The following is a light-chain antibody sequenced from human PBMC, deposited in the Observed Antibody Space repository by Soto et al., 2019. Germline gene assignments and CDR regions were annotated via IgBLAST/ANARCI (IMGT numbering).Light chain of an antibody. J-gene: IGKJ4*01. CDR1: QSVRKNY. CDR3: QQYAISPLT. Sequence: EIVLTQSPGTLSLSPGERATLSCRTSQSVRKNYLAWYQQQPGQAPRLLIYGASTRATGIPDRFSGSGSVTDFTLTIRRLEPEDFAMYYCQQYAISPLTFGGGTKVEIK. CDR2: GAS. V-gene: IGKV3-20*01.